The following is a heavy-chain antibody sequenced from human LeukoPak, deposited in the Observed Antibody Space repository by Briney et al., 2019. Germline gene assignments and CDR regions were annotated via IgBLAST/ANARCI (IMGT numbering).Heavy chain of an antibody. CDR2: INHSGST. Sequence: SETLSLTCAVYGGSFSGYYWSWIRQPPGKGLEWIGEINHSGSTNYNPSLKSRVTISVDTSKNQFSLKLSSVTAADTAVYYCARERYCSSTSCYKGYYYMDVWGKGTTVTVSS. CDR3: ARERYCSSTSCYKGYYYMDV. V-gene: IGHV4-34*01. CDR1: GGSFSGYY. J-gene: IGHJ6*03. D-gene: IGHD2-2*01.